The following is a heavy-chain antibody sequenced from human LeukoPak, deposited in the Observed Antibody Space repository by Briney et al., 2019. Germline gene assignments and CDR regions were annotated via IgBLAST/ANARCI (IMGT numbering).Heavy chain of an antibody. CDR2: INHSGST. V-gene: IGHV4-34*01. D-gene: IGHD2-21*02. Sequence: GSLRLSCAASGFTFSSYSMSWVRQAPGKGLEWIGEINHSGSTNYNPSLKSRVTISVDTSKNQFSLKLSSVTAADTAVYYCARLGPLTSDAFDIWGQGTMVTVSS. J-gene: IGHJ3*02. CDR3: ARLGPLTSDAFDI. CDR1: GFTFSSYS.